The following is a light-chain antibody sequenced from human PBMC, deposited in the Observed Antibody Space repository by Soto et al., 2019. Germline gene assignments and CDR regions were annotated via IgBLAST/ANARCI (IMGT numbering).Light chain of an antibody. J-gene: IGKJ2*01. CDR3: QQVNTYPHT. V-gene: IGKV1-9*01. CDR2: AAS. CDR1: QGISSS. Sequence: DIQLTQSPSFLSASVGDSVTITCRASQGISSSLAWFQQKPGKAPKLLIYAASTLQSRVPSRFSGSGSGTDFTLTINSLQPEDFATYYCQQVNTYPHTFGQGTKLEIK.